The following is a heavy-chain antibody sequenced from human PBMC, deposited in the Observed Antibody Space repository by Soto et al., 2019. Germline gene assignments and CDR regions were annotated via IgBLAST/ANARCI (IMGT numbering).Heavy chain of an antibody. CDR3: AKQWTATPFYYYGMDV. J-gene: IGHJ6*02. V-gene: IGHV3-23*01. Sequence: GGSLRLSCAASGFTFSSYAMSWVRQAPGKGLEWVSAISGSGGSTYYADSVKGRFTISRDNSKNTLYLQMNSLRAEDTAVYYCAKQWTATPFYYYGMDVWGQGTTVTVSS. D-gene: IGHD2-15*01. CDR1: GFTFSSYA. CDR2: ISGSGGST.